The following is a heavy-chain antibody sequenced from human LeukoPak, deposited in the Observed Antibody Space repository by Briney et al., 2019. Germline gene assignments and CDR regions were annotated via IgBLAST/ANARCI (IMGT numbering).Heavy chain of an antibody. V-gene: IGHV4-4*07. D-gene: IGHD6-19*01. CDR1: GGSISSYY. Sequence: PSETLSLTCTVSGGSISSYYWSWIRQPAGKGLEWIGRIYTSGSTNYNPSLKSRVTMSVDTSKNQFSLKLSSVTAADTALYYCARERGEEYSSGWYKTNFFDTWGQGTRVTVSS. CDR3: ARERGEEYSSGWYKTNFFDT. CDR2: IYTSGST. J-gene: IGHJ4*02.